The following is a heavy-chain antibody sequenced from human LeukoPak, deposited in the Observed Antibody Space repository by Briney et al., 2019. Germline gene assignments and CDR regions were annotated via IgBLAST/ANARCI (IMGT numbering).Heavy chain of an antibody. CDR3: ATAGSYRFDH. Sequence: GGSLRLSCAASGFTFSTSWMHWVRQAPGKGLMWVSRMNSAGSTIDYEDSVKGRFTISRDNAKNTLFLQMDSLSAEDTAVYYCATAGSYRFDHWGQGTVVTVSS. CDR1: GFTFSTSW. V-gene: IGHV3-74*01. J-gene: IGHJ4*02. CDR2: MNSAGSTI. D-gene: IGHD3-16*02.